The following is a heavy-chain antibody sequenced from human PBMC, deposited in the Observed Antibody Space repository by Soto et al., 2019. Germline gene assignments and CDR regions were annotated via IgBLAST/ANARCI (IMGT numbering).Heavy chain of an antibody. CDR3: ARGIDILTEQSHYFDY. V-gene: IGHV4-61*08. D-gene: IGHD3-9*01. Sequence: SETMSLTCSVSGGSIRSGGYYWSWIRQHPGTGLEWIGYIYYSGSTNYNPSLKSRVTISVDTSKNQFSLKLSSVTAADTAVYYCARGIDILTEQSHYFDYWGQGTLVTVSS. CDR1: GGSIRSGGYY. J-gene: IGHJ4*02. CDR2: IYYSGST.